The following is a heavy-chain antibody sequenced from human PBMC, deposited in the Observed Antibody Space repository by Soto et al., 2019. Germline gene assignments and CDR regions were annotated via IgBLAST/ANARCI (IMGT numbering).Heavy chain of an antibody. CDR1: SGSVSSGSHY. Sequence: QVQLQESGPGLVKPSETLSLTCTVSSGSVSSGSHYWSWIRQPPGKRLEWIGYIYYSGSTNYNPSLKSRVTISADTSKNQFSLKLSSVTAADTAVYFCARGSISSWYWFDLWGRGTLVTVSS. D-gene: IGHD6-13*01. J-gene: IGHJ2*01. V-gene: IGHV4-61*01. CDR2: IYYSGST. CDR3: ARGSISSWYWFDL.